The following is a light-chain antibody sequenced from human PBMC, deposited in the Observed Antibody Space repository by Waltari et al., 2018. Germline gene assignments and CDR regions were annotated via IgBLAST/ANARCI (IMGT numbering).Light chain of an antibody. V-gene: IGLV2-8*01. CDR3: SSYAGSNNLV. CDR2: EVT. Sequence: QSALTQPPPASGSPGHSVTISCTGTNSDVGGYNSASWYHQHPGKAPNLIIYEVTKRPSGVPDRFSGSKSGNPASLTVSGLQAEDEAAYYCSSYAGSNNLVFGGGTKLTVL. CDR1: NSDVGGYNS. J-gene: IGLJ2*01.